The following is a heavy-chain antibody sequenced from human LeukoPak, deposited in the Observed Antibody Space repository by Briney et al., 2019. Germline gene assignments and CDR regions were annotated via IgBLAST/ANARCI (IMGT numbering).Heavy chain of an antibody. CDR1: GGSISSSSYY. CDR2: ISYSGST. D-gene: IGHD3-22*01. J-gene: IGHJ3*02. Sequence: SETLSLTCTVSGGSISSSSYYWGWIRQPPGKGLEWIGSISYSGSTYYNPSLKSRVTISVDTSKNQFSLKLSSVTAADTAVYYCARQSGITMIVVIIGDAFDIWGQGTMVTVSS. CDR3: ARQSGITMIVVIIGDAFDI. V-gene: IGHV4-39*01.